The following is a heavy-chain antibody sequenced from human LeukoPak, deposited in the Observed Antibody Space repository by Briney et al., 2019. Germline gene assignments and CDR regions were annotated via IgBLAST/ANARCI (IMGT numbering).Heavy chain of an antibody. V-gene: IGHV3-7*03. Sequence: GGSLRLSCAASGFNFNTYWMSWVRQAPGKGLEWVANIKQDGSEKFYVDSMKGRFTISRDNSKNTLYLQMNSLRAEDTAVYYCAKERYYYYMDVWGKGTTVTVSS. J-gene: IGHJ6*03. CDR1: GFNFNTYW. CDR2: IKQDGSEK. CDR3: AKERYYYYMDV.